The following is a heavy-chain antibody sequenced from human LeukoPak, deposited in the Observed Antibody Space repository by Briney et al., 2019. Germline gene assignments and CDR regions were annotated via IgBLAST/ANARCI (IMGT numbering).Heavy chain of an antibody. CDR2: INPSGGST. D-gene: IGHD2-2*01. V-gene: IGHV1-46*01. Sequence: ASVKVSCKASGYTFTSYYMHWVRQAPGQGLEWMGIINPSGGSTSYAQKFQGRVTMTRDTSTSTVYMELSSLRSEDTAVYYCARDRYCSSTSCHGGFDYWGQGTLVTVSS. CDR1: GYTFTSYY. J-gene: IGHJ4*02. CDR3: ARDRYCSSTSCHGGFDY.